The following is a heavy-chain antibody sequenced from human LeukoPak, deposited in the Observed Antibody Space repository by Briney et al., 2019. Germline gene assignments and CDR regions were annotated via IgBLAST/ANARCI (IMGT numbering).Heavy chain of an antibody. CDR3: ARGGGVTYYDSTGYLWYFDY. CDR2: IYYSGST. V-gene: IGHV4-59*01. CDR1: GFTFSNAW. J-gene: IGHJ4*02. Sequence: GSLRLSCAASGFTFSNAWMSWIRQPPGKGLEWIGYIYYSGSTKFNPSLKNRVTISVDTSKNQFSLKLSSVTAADTAVYYCARGGGVTYYDSTGYLWYFDYWGQGTLVTVSS. D-gene: IGHD3-22*01.